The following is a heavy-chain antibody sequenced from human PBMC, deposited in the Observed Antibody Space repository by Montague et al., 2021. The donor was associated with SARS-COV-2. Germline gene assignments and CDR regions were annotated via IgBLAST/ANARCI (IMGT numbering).Heavy chain of an antibody. CDR1: GGPLSPFY. V-gene: IGHV4-59*08. CDR3: GSGQSGDV. D-gene: IGHD3-10*01. Sequence: SETLSLTCTVYGGPLSPFYWSWLRQPPGKVLEWIGYIFYNGNTRYNPSLNSRLTFSLDASKNHFSLELRSVTAADAGVYYCGSGQSGDVWGQGTTVTVSS. J-gene: IGHJ6*02. CDR2: IFYNGNT.